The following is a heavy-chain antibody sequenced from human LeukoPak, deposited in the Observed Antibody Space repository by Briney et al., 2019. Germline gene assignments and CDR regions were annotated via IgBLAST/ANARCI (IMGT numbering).Heavy chain of an antibody. D-gene: IGHD5-12*01. J-gene: IGHJ4*02. CDR3: ARVAYIVATPDY. Sequence: ASVKVSCKASGYTFTGYYKHWVRQAPGQGLEWMGWINPNSGGTNYAQKFQGRVTMTRDTSISTAYMELSRLRSDDTAVYYCARVAYIVATPDYWGQGTLVTVSS. CDR1: GYTFTGYY. V-gene: IGHV1-2*02. CDR2: INPNSGGT.